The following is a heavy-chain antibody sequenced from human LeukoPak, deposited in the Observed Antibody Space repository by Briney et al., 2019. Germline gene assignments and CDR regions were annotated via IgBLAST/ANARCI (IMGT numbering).Heavy chain of an antibody. CDR3: ARPSGIAATGGLDAFDI. D-gene: IGHD6-13*01. J-gene: IGHJ3*02. CDR1: GDSITSNY. CDR2: ISYSGST. V-gene: IGHV4-59*08. Sequence: SETLSLTCSVSGDSITSNYWTWIRQPPGKGLEWIGYISYSGSTKYNPSLKGRLTISADTSKNHFSLKLTSVTAADTAMYYCARPSGIAATGGLDAFDIWGQGTLVTVSS.